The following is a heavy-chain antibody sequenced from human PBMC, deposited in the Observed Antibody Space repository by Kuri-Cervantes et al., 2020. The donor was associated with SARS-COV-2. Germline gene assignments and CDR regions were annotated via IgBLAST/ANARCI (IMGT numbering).Heavy chain of an antibody. J-gene: IGHJ6*02. CDR3: ARELGNTAGTGHLYYYYGMDV. V-gene: IGHV1-2*04. CDR2: INPNSGGT. Sequence: ASVKVSCKASGYTFTGYYMHWVRQAPGQGLEWMGWINPNSGGTNYAQKFQGWVTMTRDTSISTVYMELRSLRSDDTAVYYCARELGNTAGTGHLYYYYGMDVWGQGTTVTVSS. D-gene: IGHD3/OR15-3a*01. CDR1: GYTFTGYY.